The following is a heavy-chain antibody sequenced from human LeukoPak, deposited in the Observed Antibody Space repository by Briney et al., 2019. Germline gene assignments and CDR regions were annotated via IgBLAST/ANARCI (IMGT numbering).Heavy chain of an antibody. CDR3: ARDSSSWYAYFDY. J-gene: IGHJ4*02. CDR2: IYTSGST. V-gene: IGHV4-4*07. D-gene: IGHD6-13*01. Sequence: SETLSLTGTVSGGSISSYYSSWIRQPAGKGLEWIGRIYTSGSTNYNPSLKRRVTMSVDTSKIQFSLKLSSVTAADTAVYYCARDSSSWYAYFDYWGQGTLVTVSS. CDR1: GGSISSYY.